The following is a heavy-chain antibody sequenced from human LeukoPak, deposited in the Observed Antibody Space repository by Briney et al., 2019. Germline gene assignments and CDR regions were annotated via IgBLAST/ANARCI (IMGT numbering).Heavy chain of an antibody. Sequence: SETLSLTCTVSGGSISSGGYYWRWIRQHPGKGLEWIGYIYYSGSTYYNPSLKSRVTMSVDTSKNQFSLKVSSVTAADTAVYYCARGGAPDYWGQGTLVIDSS. CDR2: IYYSGST. J-gene: IGHJ4*02. CDR3: ARGGAPDY. V-gene: IGHV4-31*03. D-gene: IGHD1-26*01. CDR1: GGSISSGGYY.